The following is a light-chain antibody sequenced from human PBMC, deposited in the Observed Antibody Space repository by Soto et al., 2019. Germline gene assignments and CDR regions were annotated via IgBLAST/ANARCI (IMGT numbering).Light chain of an antibody. V-gene: IGKV3-20*01. J-gene: IGKJ2*01. CDR3: QKYGGSPPYT. CDR1: RSISSTY. CDR2: GAS. Sequence: EIVLTQSPGTLSLSPGERATLSCRASRSISSTYLAWYQQKPGQAPRLLIYGASSRATGIPDRFSGSGSGTDFPLTISRLETEDFAVYYCQKYGGSPPYTFGQGTKLEIK.